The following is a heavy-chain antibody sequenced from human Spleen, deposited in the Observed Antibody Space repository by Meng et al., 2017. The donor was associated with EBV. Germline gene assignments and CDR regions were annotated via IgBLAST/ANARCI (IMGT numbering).Heavy chain of an antibody. CDR1: GCTFTSYF. D-gene: IGHD2/OR15-2a*01. Sequence: VQLVQSGAYVKKPVGSVKVSCTATGCTFTSYFVHWVRQAPGQGLEWVGIINPSDGSTSYAQKFQGRVTMTRDTSTSTVYMELSSLRSEDTAIYYCSTSQFDYWGQGTLVTVSS. V-gene: IGHV1-46*01. CDR3: STSQFDY. J-gene: IGHJ4*02. CDR2: INPSDGST.